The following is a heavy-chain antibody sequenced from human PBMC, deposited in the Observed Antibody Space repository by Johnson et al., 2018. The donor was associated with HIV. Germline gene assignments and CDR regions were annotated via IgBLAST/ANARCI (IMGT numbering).Heavy chain of an antibody. CDR1: GFTFSSYW. Sequence: VQLVESGGGLVQPGGSLRLSCAASGFTFSSYWMSWVRQAPGKGLEWVANIKQDGSEKYYVDSVKGRFTISRDNAKNSLYLQMNSLRAEDTAVYYFARGGITMIVVVISPPDAFDIWGQGTMVTVSS. J-gene: IGHJ3*02. V-gene: IGHV3-7*04. D-gene: IGHD3-22*01. CDR3: ARGGITMIVVVISPPDAFDI. CDR2: IKQDGSEK.